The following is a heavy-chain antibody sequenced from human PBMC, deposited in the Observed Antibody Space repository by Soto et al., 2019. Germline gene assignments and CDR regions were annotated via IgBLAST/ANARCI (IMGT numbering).Heavy chain of an antibody. CDR3: AKDLYYDILTGYYDAFDI. CDR1: GFTFSSYA. Sequence: HPGGSLRLSCAASGFTFSSYAMHWVRQAPGKGLEWVAVITYGGSNKYYADSVKGRFTISRDNSKNTLYLQMNSLRAEDTAVYYSAKDLYYDILTGYYDAFDIWGQGTMVTVSS. CDR2: ITYGGSNK. V-gene: IGHV3-30-3*01. J-gene: IGHJ3*02. D-gene: IGHD3-9*01.